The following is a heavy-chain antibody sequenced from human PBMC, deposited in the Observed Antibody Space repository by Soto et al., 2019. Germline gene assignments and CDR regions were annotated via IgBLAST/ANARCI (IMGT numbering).Heavy chain of an antibody. Sequence: QVQLVQSGAEVKKPGASVKVSCKAFGDTFTSYAMHWVRHAPGQRLEWMGWINAGNGNTKYSQKFQGRVTITRDTSASTAYMELSSLRSEDTAVYYCARSSGYYLIDYWGQGTLVTVSS. V-gene: IGHV1-3*01. J-gene: IGHJ4*02. CDR3: ARSSGYYLIDY. D-gene: IGHD3-22*01. CDR2: INAGNGNT. CDR1: GDTFTSYA.